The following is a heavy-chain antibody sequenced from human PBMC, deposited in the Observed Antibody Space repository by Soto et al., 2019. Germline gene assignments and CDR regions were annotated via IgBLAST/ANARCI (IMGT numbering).Heavy chain of an antibody. D-gene: IGHD2-2*01. CDR3: ARMRSSTRRFDP. CDR2: MFYGGST. Sequence: QLQLQESGPGLVKPSETLSLTCTVSGGSIRSTTYYWGWIRQPPGKGLEWIGTMFYGGSTYYNPSRQSRVTISVDTSKNQFSLKLSSVTAAETAIYYCARMRSSTRRFDPWGQGTQVTVSS. CDR1: GGSIRSTTYY. J-gene: IGHJ5*02. V-gene: IGHV4-39*01.